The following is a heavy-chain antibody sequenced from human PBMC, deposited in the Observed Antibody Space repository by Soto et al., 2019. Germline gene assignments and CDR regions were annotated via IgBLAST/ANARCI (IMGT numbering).Heavy chain of an antibody. J-gene: IGHJ6*02. CDR2: INPNSGGT. V-gene: IGHV1-2*02. D-gene: IGHD3-3*02. Sequence: ASVKISCKASGYTFTGYYMHWVRQAPGQGLEWMGWINPNSGGTNYAQKFQGRVTMTRDTSISTAYMELSRLRSDDTAMYYCAGDRRDAGAFSAISYGMDVWAQATTLT. CDR1: GYTFTGYY. CDR3: AGDRRDAGAFSAISYGMDV.